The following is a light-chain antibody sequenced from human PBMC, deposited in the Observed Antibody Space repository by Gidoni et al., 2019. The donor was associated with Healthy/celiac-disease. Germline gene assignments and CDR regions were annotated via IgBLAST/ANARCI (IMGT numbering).Light chain of an antibody. J-gene: IGKJ2*01. V-gene: IGKV3-11*01. CDR3: QQRSNWPLYT. CDR2: DAS. CDR1: QSVSSY. Sequence: EIVFTQSPATLSLSPGERATLSCRASQSVSSYLAWYQQKPGQAPRLLIYDASNRATGIPARFSGSGSGTDFTLTISSLEPEDVAVYYCQQRSNWPLYTFXXXTKLEIK.